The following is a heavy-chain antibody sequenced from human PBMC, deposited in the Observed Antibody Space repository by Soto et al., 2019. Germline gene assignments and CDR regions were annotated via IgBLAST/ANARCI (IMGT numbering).Heavy chain of an antibody. D-gene: IGHD6-6*01. CDR1: GFTFSSYA. V-gene: IGHV3-64*01. J-gene: IGHJ6*03. CDR2: ISSNGGST. CDR3: ARVSVAGSSSVYYYMDV. Sequence: GGSLRLSCAASGFTFSSYAMHWVRQAPGKGLEYVSAISSNGGSTYYANSVKGRFTISRDNSKNTLYLQMGSLRAEDMAVYYCARVSVAGSSSVYYYMDVWGKGTAVTVSS.